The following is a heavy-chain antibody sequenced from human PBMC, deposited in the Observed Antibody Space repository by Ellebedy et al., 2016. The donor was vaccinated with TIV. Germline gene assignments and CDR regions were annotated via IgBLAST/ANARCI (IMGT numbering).Heavy chain of an antibody. V-gene: IGHV3-7*01. J-gene: IGHJ3*02. D-gene: IGHD4-17*01. CDR1: GFTFSYYW. CDR3: ATDGSYGDYRSPTHALQI. CDR2: IHQDGSEK. Sequence: GESLKISCAASGFTFSYYWMSWVRQAPGKGLEWVANIHQDGSEKYYVDSVKGRFTISRDNAKNSLYLQMNSLRVEDTAVFYCATDGSYGDYRSPTHALQIWGQGTMVTVSS.